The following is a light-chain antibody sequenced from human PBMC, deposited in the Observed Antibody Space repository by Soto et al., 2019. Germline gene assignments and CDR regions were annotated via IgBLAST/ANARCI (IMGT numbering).Light chain of an antibody. CDR3: QNYDSSPYT. Sequence: ETVLTQSPGTLSLSPGETATLSCRASQSVASNSLACYQQKPGQAPRLLVYGASGRATDIPDRFSGRGSGTDFTLTINRLEPEDFAVYYCQNYDSSPYTFGQGTKLEIK. CDR1: QSVASNS. J-gene: IGKJ2*01. V-gene: IGKV3-20*01. CDR2: GAS.